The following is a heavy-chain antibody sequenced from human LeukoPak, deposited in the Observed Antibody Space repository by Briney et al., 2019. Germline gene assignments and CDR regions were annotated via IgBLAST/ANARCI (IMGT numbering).Heavy chain of an antibody. CDR1: GGSISSYY. Sequence: PSETLSLTCTVSGGSISSYYWSWIRQPPGKGLEWIGYIYYSGSTNYNPSLKSRVTISVDTSKNQFSLKLSSVTAADTAVYYCARDDSSGWYVGFDYWGQGTLVTVSS. CDR2: IYYSGST. D-gene: IGHD6-19*01. CDR3: ARDDSSGWYVGFDY. J-gene: IGHJ4*02. V-gene: IGHV4-59*01.